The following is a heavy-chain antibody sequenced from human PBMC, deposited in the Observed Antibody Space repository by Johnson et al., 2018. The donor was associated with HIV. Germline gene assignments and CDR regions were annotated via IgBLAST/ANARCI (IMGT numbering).Heavy chain of an antibody. CDR2: ISYDGSNK. CDR3: ARDSWIQLWFGDAFDI. CDR1: GFTFSTYA. D-gene: IGHD5-18*01. Sequence: QVQLVESGGGVVQPGRSLRLSCAASGFTFSTYAMHWVRQAPGKGLEWVAVISYDGSNKYYADSVKGRFTISRDNSKNTLYVQMNSLRAEDTAVYYCARDSWIQLWFGDAFDIWGQGTMVTVSS. J-gene: IGHJ3*02. V-gene: IGHV3-30*04.